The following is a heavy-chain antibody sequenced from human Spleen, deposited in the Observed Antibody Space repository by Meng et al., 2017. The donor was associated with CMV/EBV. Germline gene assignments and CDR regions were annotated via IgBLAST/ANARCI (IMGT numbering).Heavy chain of an antibody. CDR1: GFAFSIYG. J-gene: IGHJ4*02. CDR2: IRNDGSVI. V-gene: IGHV3-30*02. CDR3: AKAVVGATGY. Sequence: GGSLRLSCAASGFAFSIYGMHWVRQAPGKGLDWVAFIRNDGSVIYYADSVKGRFTISRDNSKNTLYLPMKNLRASDTGVYYCAKAVVGATGYWGQGTLVTVSS. D-gene: IGHD1-26*01.